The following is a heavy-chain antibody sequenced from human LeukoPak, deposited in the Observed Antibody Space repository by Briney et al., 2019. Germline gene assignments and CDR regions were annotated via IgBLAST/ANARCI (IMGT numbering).Heavy chain of an antibody. D-gene: IGHD5-18*01. J-gene: IGHJ4*02. Sequence: GRSLRLSCAASGFTFDDYAMHWVRQAPGKGLEWVSGISWNSGSIGYADSVKGRFTISRDNAKNSLYLQMNSLRAEDTALYYCARGRKYTSGYRVTELGSGYSDYWGQGTLVTVSS. V-gene: IGHV3-9*01. CDR2: ISWNSGSI. CDR1: GFTFDDYA. CDR3: ARGRKYTSGYRVTELGSGYSDY.